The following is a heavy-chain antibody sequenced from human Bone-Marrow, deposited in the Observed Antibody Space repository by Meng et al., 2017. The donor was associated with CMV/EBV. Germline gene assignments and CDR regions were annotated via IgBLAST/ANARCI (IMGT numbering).Heavy chain of an antibody. V-gene: IGHV3-74*01. CDR2: INSDGSST. CDR1: GFTFSSYW. D-gene: IGHD2-2*01. CDR3: AKEGYCSSTSCYLGNYYYYGMDV. J-gene: IGHJ6*02. Sequence: GGSLRLSCAASGFTFSSYWMHWVRQAPGKGLVWVSRINSDGSSTSYADSVKGRFTISRDNAKNTLYLQMNSLRAEDTAVYYCAKEGYCSSTSCYLGNYYYYGMDVWGQGTTVTVSS.